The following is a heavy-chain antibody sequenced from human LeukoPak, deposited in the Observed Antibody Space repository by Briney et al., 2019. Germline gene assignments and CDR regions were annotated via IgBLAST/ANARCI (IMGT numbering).Heavy chain of an antibody. J-gene: IGHJ4*02. Sequence: PGGSLRLSCAASGFTFSSYWMPWVRQVPGEGLVWVSRINTGGSSTTYADSVKGRFTISRDNAKNTLYLQMNSLRAEDTAVYYCARSNQADDYWGQGTLVTVSS. CDR3: ARSNQADDY. V-gene: IGHV3-74*01. D-gene: IGHD4-11*01. CDR2: INTGGSST. CDR1: GFTFSSYW.